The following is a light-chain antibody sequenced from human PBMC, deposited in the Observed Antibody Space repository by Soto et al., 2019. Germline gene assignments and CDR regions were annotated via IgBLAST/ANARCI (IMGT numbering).Light chain of an antibody. CDR1: QSVSTY. V-gene: IGKV1-39*01. CDR3: QQRHMWPIT. Sequence: DIQMTQSPSTLSGSVGDRVTITCRASQSVSTYLNWYQQKPGKAPTLLISLISRRQSGVPSRFSGAGSETDFTLTISSLEPEDAAVYYCQQRHMWPITFGQGTRLEIK. CDR2: LIS. J-gene: IGKJ5*01.